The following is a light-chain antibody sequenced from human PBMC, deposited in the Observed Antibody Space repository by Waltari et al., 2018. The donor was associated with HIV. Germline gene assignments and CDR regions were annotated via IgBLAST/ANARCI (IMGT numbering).Light chain of an antibody. Sequence: QAVLTQTPSASASPGQKITISCSGSDSNVGSHYVYWYPQFPGRAPKLLLYKNNQRSSGVPDRFSGSKSGTSASLTISGLRSEDEGTYFCGAWDDNLRGLFGAGTKLTVL. J-gene: IGLJ2*01. V-gene: IGLV1-47*01. CDR2: KNN. CDR1: DSNVGSHY. CDR3: GAWDDNLRGL.